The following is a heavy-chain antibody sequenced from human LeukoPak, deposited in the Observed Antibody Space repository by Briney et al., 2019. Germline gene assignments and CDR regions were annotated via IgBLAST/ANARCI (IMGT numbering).Heavy chain of an antibody. V-gene: IGHV1-2*02. CDR2: MNPNSGGT. J-gene: IGHJ4*02. CDR3: ARAIVATFATDY. Sequence: ASVNVSCKASGYTFIAYYIHWVRQAPGQGLEWMGWMNPNSGGTNYAQKFQGGVTMTRDTSISTAYMELSRLRSDDTAVYYCARAIVATFATDYWGQGTLVTVSS. CDR1: GYTFIAYY. D-gene: IGHD5-12*01.